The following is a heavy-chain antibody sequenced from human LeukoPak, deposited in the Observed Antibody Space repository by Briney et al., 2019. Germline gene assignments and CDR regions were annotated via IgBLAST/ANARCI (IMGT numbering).Heavy chain of an antibody. D-gene: IGHD1-26*01. CDR1: GFTFSNAW. J-gene: IGHJ4*02. CDR3: TTDTGATTSFDY. Sequence: GGSLRLSCAASGFTFSNAWMSWVRQAPGKGLEWVGRITSKTDGGTTDYASPVKGRFTISRDDSKNTRYLQMNSLKTEDTAVYYCTTDTGATTSFDYWGQGTLVTVSS. V-gene: IGHV3-15*01. CDR2: ITSKTDGGTT.